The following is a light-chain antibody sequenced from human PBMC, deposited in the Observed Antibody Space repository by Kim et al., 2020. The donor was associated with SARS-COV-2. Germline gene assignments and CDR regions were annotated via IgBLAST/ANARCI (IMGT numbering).Light chain of an antibody. J-gene: IGLJ1*01. CDR2: QDS. Sequence: SYELTQPPSVSVSPGQTASITCPGDKLGDKYACWYQQKPGQSPVLVIYQDSKRPSGIPERFSGSNSGNTATLTISGTQAMDEADYYCQAWDSSTALIVFGTGTKVTVL. V-gene: IGLV3-1*01. CDR1: KLGDKY. CDR3: QAWDSSTALIV.